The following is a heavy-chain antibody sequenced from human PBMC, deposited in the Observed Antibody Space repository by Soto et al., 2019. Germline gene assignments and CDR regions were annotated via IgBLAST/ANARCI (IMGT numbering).Heavy chain of an antibody. CDR1: GGSISSGGYY. CDR2: IYYSGST. CDR3: ARGARLGMSYYYYYGMDV. Sequence: SETLSLTCTVSGGSISSGGYYWSWIRQHPGKGLEWIGYIYYSGSTYYNPSLKSRVTISVDTSKNQFSLKLSSVTAADTAVYYCARGARLGMSYYYYYGMDVWGQGTMVTVSS. D-gene: IGHD7-27*01. V-gene: IGHV4-31*03. J-gene: IGHJ6*02.